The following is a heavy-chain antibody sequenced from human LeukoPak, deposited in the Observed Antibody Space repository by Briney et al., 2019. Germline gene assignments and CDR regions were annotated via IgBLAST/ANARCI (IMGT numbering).Heavy chain of an antibody. J-gene: IGHJ3*02. CDR1: GFTFDDYG. CDR3: ARGYDSSGYSDAFDI. V-gene: IGHV3-20*04. Sequence: GGSLRLSCAASGFTFDDYGMSWVRHAPGKGLEWVSGINWNGGSTVYADSVKARFTISRDNANNSLYLQMNSLRAEDTALYYCARGYDSSGYSDAFDIWGQGTMVTVSS. CDR2: INWNGGST. D-gene: IGHD3-22*01.